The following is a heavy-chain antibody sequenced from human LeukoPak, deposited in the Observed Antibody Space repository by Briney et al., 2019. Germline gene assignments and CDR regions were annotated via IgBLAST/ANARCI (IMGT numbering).Heavy chain of an antibody. CDR1: GFTFSTYGI. CDR2: IYHSGST. V-gene: IGHV4-4*02. CDR3: ARALSGGLRLGDPNYYMDV. D-gene: IGHD3-16*01. J-gene: IGHJ6*03. Sequence: PGGTLRLSCEASGFTFSTYGINWVRQPPGKGLEWIGEIYHSGSTNYNPSLKSRVTISVDNSKNQFSLNLSSVTAADTAVYYCARALSGGLRLGDPNYYMDVWGKGTTVTVSS.